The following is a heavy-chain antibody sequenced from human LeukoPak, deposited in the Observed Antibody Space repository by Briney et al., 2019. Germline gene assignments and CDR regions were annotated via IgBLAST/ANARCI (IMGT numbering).Heavy chain of an antibody. CDR3: ARENHGTMVRGVTAPLDY. Sequence: ASVKVSCKASGGTFISYAISWVRQAPGQGLEWMGRIIPILGIANYAQKFQGRVTITADKSTSTAYMELSSLRSEDTAVYYCARENHGTMVRGVTAPLDYWGQGTLVTVSS. CDR1: GGTFISYA. J-gene: IGHJ4*02. V-gene: IGHV1-69*04. D-gene: IGHD3-10*01. CDR2: IIPILGIA.